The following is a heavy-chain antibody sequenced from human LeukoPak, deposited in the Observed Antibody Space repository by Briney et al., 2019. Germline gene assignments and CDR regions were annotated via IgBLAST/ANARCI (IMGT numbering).Heavy chain of an antibody. J-gene: IGHJ4*02. D-gene: IGHD6-19*01. Sequence: SETLSLTCTVSGASISSHYWSWIRQPPGKGLEWIGYISYSGSINYNPSLKSRVTLSVDTSKNQISLRLSSVTAADTAVYYCTRDGGVAVTPLDFDYWGQGTLVTVSS. CDR3: TRDGGVAVTPLDFDY. V-gene: IGHV4-59*11. CDR2: ISYSGSI. CDR1: GASISSHY.